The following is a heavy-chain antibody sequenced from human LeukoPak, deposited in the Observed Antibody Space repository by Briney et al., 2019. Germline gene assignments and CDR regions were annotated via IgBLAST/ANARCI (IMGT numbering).Heavy chain of an antibody. J-gene: IGHJ4*02. CDR2: IYYSGST. D-gene: IGHD4-17*01. Sequence: SETLSLTCTVSGGSISSYYWSWIRQPPGKGLEWIGYIYYSGSTNYNPSLKSRVTISVDTSKNQFSLKLSSVTAADTAAYYCARTSYGDYAFDYWGQGTLVSVSS. CDR3: ARTSYGDYAFDY. CDR1: GGSISSYY. V-gene: IGHV4-59*01.